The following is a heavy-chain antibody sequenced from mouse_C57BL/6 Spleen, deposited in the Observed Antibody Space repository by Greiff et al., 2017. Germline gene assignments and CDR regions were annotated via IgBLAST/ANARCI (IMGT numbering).Heavy chain of an antibody. Sequence: QVQLQQSGAELARPGASVKMSCKASGYTFTSYTMHWVKQRPGKGLEWIGYINPSSGYTKYNQKFKDKATLTADKSSSTAYMQLSSLTSEDSAVYYCARSPYYCGSTPYYAMDYWGQGTSVTVST. CDR3: ARSPYYCGSTPYYAMDY. D-gene: IGHD1-1*01. J-gene: IGHJ4*01. CDR1: GYTFTSYT. CDR2: INPSSGYT. V-gene: IGHV1-4*01.